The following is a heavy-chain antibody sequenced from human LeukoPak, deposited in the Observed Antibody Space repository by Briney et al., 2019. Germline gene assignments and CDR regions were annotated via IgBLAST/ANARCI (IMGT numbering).Heavy chain of an antibody. CDR2: IYHSGST. D-gene: IGHD3-9*01. V-gene: IGHV4-38-2*02. CDR1: GYSISSGYY. CDR3: ARVAPQSELRYFDWLGSRYYFDY. Sequence: PSETLSLTCTVSGYSISSGYYWGWIRQPPGKGLEWIGSIYHSGSTYYNPSLKSRVTISVDTSKNQFSLKLSSVTAADTAVYYCARVAPQSELRYFDWLGSRYYFDYWGQGTLVTVSS. J-gene: IGHJ4*02.